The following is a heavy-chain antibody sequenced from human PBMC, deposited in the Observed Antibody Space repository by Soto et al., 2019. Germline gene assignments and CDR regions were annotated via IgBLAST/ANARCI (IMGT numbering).Heavy chain of an antibody. CDR1: GITLDSAW. CDR2: AKRKAAGGAI. J-gene: IGHJ4*02. D-gene: IGHD6-19*01. Sequence: EVQLVESGGGLVKPGESLTLSCAASGITLDSAWVNWVRQAPGKGLEWVAQAKRKAAGGAIDYAAPVKGRFSISRDDSKNMAYLQMNSLKIEDTALYYCTTGYGSDWYGWGQGTLVTVSS. CDR3: TTGYGSDWYG. V-gene: IGHV3-15*01.